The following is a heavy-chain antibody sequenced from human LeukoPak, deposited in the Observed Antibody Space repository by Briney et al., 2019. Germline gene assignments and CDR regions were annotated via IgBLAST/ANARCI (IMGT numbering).Heavy chain of an antibody. CDR2: INHSGST. CDR1: GGSISSYY. D-gene: IGHD3-22*01. Sequence: SETLSLTCTVSGGSISSYYWSWIRQPPGKGLEWIGEINHSGSTNYNPSLKSRVTISVDKSKNQFSLKLSSVTAADTAVYYCYFYDSSGPKDYWGQGTLVTVSS. CDR3: YFYDSSGPKDY. V-gene: IGHV4-34*03. J-gene: IGHJ4*02.